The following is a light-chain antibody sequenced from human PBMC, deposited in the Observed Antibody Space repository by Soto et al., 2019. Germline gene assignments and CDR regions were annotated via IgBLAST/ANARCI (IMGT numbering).Light chain of an antibody. V-gene: IGKV3-20*01. J-gene: IGKJ1*01. CDR1: QSVSSNY. Sequence: EIVLTQSPGPLSLSPWERATLSCRASQSVSSNYLAWYQQKPGQAPRLLVYVASSRATGIPDRFSGSVSGTDFTLTISRLEPEDFGVYYCQQYGGSPMTFGQGTKVAIK. CDR2: VAS. CDR3: QQYGGSPMT.